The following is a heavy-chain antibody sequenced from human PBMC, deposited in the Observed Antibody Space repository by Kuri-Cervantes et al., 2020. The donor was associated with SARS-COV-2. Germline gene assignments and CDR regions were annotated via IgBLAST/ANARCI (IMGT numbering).Heavy chain of an antibody. D-gene: IGHD3-9*01. CDR1: GFIFSDYY. CDR3: ARGGVEATILSVRGVGRSYMDV. V-gene: IGHV3-11*01. J-gene: IGHJ6*03. Sequence: GGSLRLSCTASGFIFSDYYMTWIRQAPGKGLEWVSNIGPSGTTKYYADSVKGRFTISRDNAKNSLYLQMSSLRAEDTAVYYCARGGVEATILSVRGVGRSYMDVWGKGTTVTVSS. CDR2: IGPSGTTK.